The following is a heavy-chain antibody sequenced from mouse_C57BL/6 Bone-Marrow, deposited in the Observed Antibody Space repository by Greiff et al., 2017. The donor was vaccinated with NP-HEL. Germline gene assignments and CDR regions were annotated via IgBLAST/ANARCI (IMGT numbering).Heavy chain of an antibody. J-gene: IGHJ2*01. D-gene: IGHD1-1*01. CDR2: IDPETGGT. CDR1: GYTFTDYE. V-gene: IGHV1-15*01. Sequence: QVQLKQSGAELVRPGASVTLSCKASGYTFTDYEMHWVKQTPVHGLEWIGAIDPETGGTAYNQKFKGKAILTADKSSSTAYMELRSLTSEDSAVYYCTRCENYEFDYWGQGTTLTVSS. CDR3: TRCENYEFDY.